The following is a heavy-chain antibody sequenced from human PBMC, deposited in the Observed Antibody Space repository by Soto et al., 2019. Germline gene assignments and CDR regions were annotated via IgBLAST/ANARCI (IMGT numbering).Heavy chain of an antibody. V-gene: IGHV4-31*03. D-gene: IGHD3-3*01. CDR2: IYYSGST. CDR3: ARRDYDFWSGYNSGTGGFDY. Sequence: QVQLQESGPGLVKPSQTLSLTCTVSGGSISSGGYYWSWIRQHPGKGLEWIGYIYYSGSTYYNPSLKSRVTISVATSKNQFSLKLSSVTAADTAVYYCARRDYDFWSGYNSGTGGFDYWGQGTLVTVSS. J-gene: IGHJ4*02. CDR1: GGSISSGGYY.